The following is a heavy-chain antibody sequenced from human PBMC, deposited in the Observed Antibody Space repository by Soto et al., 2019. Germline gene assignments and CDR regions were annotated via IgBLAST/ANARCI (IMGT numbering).Heavy chain of an antibody. CDR1: GGSISDGYY. D-gene: IGHD3-22*01. Sequence: LSLTCTVSGGSISDGYYWSWIRQHPGKGLEWIGSISYSGSTSYNPSLKSRLTISVDRSKSQFSLNLSSVTAADTAVYYCARRDRSGYSYWLDTWGQGTLVTVSS. V-gene: IGHV4-31*03. J-gene: IGHJ5*02. CDR3: ARRDRSGYSYWLDT. CDR2: ISYSGST.